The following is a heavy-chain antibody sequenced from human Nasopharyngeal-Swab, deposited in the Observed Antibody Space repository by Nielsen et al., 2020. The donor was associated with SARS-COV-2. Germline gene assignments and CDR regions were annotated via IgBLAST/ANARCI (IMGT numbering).Heavy chain of an antibody. CDR1: GGSFSGYY. J-gene: IGHJ4*02. V-gene: IGHV4-34*01. CDR2: INQSGST. CDR3: ARGRRDFVVALGAQFDY. D-gene: IGHD2-15*01. Sequence: SQTLSLTCAVYGGSFSGYYWSWILQPPGKGLEWIGEINQSGSTNYNPSLKSRVTISVDTSKNQFSLKLSSVTAADTAVYYCARGRRDFVVALGAQFDYWGQGTLVTVSS.